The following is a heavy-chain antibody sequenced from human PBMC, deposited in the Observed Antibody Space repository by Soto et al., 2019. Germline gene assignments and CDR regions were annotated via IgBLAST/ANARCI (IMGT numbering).Heavy chain of an antibody. J-gene: IGHJ4*02. Sequence: EVQLVESGGGLVQPGGSLRLSCAASGFTFSSYWMHGVRQAPGKGLVWVSRINSDGSSTSYADSVKGRFTIFRDNAKNTLYLQMNSLRAEDTAVYYCVRTSLVVAAATREDYWGQGTLVTVSS. D-gene: IGHD2-15*01. V-gene: IGHV3-74*01. CDR1: GFTFSSYW. CDR3: VRTSLVVAAATREDY. CDR2: INSDGSST.